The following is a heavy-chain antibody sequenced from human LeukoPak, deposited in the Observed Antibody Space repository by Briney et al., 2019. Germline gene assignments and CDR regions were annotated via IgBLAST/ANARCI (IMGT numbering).Heavy chain of an antibody. CDR3: ARGRIAMIVVVHSFYYGMDV. Sequence: SETLSLTCAVYGGSFSDYYWTWIRQSPGKGLEWIGEINDHSGNTNYNPSLNSRVSISLEESKNQLSLELRSVTAADTAVYYCARGRIAMIVVVHSFYYGMDVWAKEPRSPSP. J-gene: IGHJ6*02. V-gene: IGHV4-34*01. CDR2: INDHSGNT. CDR1: GGSFSDYY. D-gene: IGHD3-22*01.